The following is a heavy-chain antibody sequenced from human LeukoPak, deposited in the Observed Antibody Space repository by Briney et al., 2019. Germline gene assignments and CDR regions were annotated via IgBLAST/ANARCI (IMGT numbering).Heavy chain of an antibody. CDR2: ISGYNGNT. D-gene: IGHD3-22*01. J-gene: IGHJ4*02. V-gene: IGHV1-18*01. Sequence: ASVKVSCKASGDTFTTYGISWVRQAPGEGLQWMGWISGYNGNTNYAQKLQGRVTVTTDRSTSTTSMELRSLRFDDTAIYHCVREVXDRRGYFGQWGKGTLVTVSS. CDR3: VREVXDRRGYFGQ. CDR1: GDTFTTYG.